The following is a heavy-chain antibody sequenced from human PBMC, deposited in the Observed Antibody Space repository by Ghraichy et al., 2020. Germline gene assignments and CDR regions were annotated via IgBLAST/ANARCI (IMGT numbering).Heavy chain of an antibody. CDR2: IKRDESEK. J-gene: IGHJ4*02. V-gene: IGHV3-7*03. D-gene: IGHD3-22*01. CDR3: ARGPLPDSSGSYFDY. Sequence: GGSLRLSCAASGFTFSRYWMIWVRQAPGKGPEWVANIKRDESEKYYIESVKGRFTISRDNAKNSLYLQMNSMRDEDTSIYYCARGPLPDSSGSYFDYWGQGTLVTVSS. CDR1: GFTFSRYW.